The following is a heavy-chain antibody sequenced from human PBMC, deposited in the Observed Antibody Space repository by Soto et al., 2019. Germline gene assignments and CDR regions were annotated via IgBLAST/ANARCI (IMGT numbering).Heavy chain of an antibody. J-gene: IGHJ3*01. CDR1: AFTVSLNY. CDR3: ARQLWSHDAFDV. Sequence: GGSLRLSCAASAFTVSLNYMSWVRQAPGKGLEWVSLISSGGGTYYADSVKGRFTISRDNSKNTLYLQMNSLRAEDTAAYYCARQLWSHDAFDVWGQGTKVTVSS. V-gene: IGHV3-53*01. CDR2: ISSGGGT. D-gene: IGHD5-18*01.